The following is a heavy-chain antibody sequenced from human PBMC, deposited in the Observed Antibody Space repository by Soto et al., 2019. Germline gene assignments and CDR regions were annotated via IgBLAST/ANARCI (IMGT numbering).Heavy chain of an antibody. D-gene: IGHD3-16*01. CDR3: ARDTGGSYDY. J-gene: IGHJ4*02. CDR1: GFIFSDYY. CDR2: TRNKVNSFSA. V-gene: IGHV3-72*01. Sequence: EVQLMESGGGFVQPGGSLRLSCAASGFIFSDYYMDWVRQVPGKGLEWVGRTRNKVNSFSAEYAASVKGRFSIYRDASKDSMYLQMNSVKSDDTAVYYCARDTGGSYDYWGQGALVTVSS.